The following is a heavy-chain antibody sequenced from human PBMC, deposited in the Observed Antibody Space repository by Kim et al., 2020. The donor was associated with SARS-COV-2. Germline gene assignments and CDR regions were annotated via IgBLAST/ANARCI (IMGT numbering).Heavy chain of an antibody. CDR1: GGSISSGSYY. D-gene: IGHD1-26*01. CDR3: ARPSGSWGGAFDI. J-gene: IGHJ3*02. V-gene: IGHV4-61*02. CDR2: IYTSGST. Sequence: TLSLTCTVSGGSISSGSYYWSWIRQPAGKGLEWIGRIYTSGSTNYNPSLKSRVTISVDTSKNQFSLKLSSVTAADTAVYYCARPSGSWGGAFDIWGQGTMVTVSS.